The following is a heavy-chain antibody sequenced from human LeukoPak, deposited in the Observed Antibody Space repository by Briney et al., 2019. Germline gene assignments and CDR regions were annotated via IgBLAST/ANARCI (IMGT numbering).Heavy chain of an antibody. V-gene: IGHV4-31*01. J-gene: IGHJ4*02. Sequence: SQTLSLTCTVSGAPISSGGYYWSWIRQLPGKGLEWVGFMYNSGSTYYNPSLKSPVTISVDTSQNQFSLKMTSVTAADTAVYYCARGKRKVVPAAYYFDYWGQGTLVTVSS. CDR3: ARGKRKVVPAAYYFDY. CDR1: GAPISSGGYY. CDR2: MYNSGST. D-gene: IGHD2-2*01.